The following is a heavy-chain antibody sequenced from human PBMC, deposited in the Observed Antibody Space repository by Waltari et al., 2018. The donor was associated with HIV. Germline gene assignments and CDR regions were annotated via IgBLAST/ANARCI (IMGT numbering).Heavy chain of an antibody. V-gene: IGHV3-48*01. CDR3: ARDINGGWGY. D-gene: IGHD7-27*01. CDR2: ISRSNSSR. J-gene: IGHJ4*02. Sequence: EVQLVESGGGLVQPGGSLRLSCAASGFTFSNYTMNWVRQDPGKGLEGVSDISRSNSSRFYADSVKGRFTISRDNAKNSLYLQMNSLRVEDTAVYYCARDINGGWGYWGQGTLVTVAS. CDR1: GFTFSNYT.